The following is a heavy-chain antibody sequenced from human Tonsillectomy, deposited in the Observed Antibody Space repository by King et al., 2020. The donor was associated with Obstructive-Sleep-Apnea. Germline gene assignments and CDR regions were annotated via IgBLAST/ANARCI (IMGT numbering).Heavy chain of an antibody. CDR1: GFTFSSYG. J-gene: IGHJ5*02. V-gene: IGHV3-33*06. CDR3: AKDGYYYGSGRRYDWFDP. CDR2: IWYDGSNE. D-gene: IGHD3-10*01. Sequence: VQLVESGGGVVQPGRSLRLSCAASGFTFSSYGMHWVRQAPGKGLEWVAVIWYDGSNEYYADSVKGRFTISRDTSKNTLYLQMNSLRAEDTAVYYCAKDGYYYGSGRRYDWFDPWGQGTLVTVSS.